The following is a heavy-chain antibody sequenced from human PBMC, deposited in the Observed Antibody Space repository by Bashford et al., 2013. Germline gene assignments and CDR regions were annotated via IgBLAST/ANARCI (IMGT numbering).Heavy chain of an antibody. V-gene: IGHV4-39*01. J-gene: IGHJ4*02. Sequence: IGNIFHSGSTYYNTSLKSRLTMSVDTSRNQFSLKLSSVTAADTAVYFCAARMVAKVDYWGQGTLVTVSS. D-gene: IGHD2-8*01. CDR2: IFHSGST. CDR3: AARMVAKVDY.